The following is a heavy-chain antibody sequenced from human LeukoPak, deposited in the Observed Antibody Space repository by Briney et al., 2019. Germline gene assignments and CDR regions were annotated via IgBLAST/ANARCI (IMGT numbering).Heavy chain of an antibody. D-gene: IGHD3-10*01. CDR3: ARVWYYYGSGSYYNEYFDY. CDR1: GGSFSGYY. Sequence: PSETLSLTCAVYGGSFSGYYWGWIRQPPGKGLEWIGSMHSSGSTYYNPSLKSRLTISIDMSKNQFSLKLNSVTAADTAVYYCARVWYYYGSGSYYNEYFDYWGQGTLVTVSS. J-gene: IGHJ4*02. CDR2: MHSSGST. V-gene: IGHV4-34*01.